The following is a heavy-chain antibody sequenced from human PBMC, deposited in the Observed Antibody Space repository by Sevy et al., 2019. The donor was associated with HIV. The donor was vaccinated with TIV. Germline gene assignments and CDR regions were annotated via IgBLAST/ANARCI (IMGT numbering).Heavy chain of an antibody. CDR1: GFTFSSYS. V-gene: IGHV3-21*01. CDR2: ISSSSSYI. CDR3: ARGPTVIAAAGNDGDY. D-gene: IGHD6-13*01. J-gene: IGHJ4*02. Sequence: GGSLRLSCAASGFTFSSYSMNWVRQAPGKGLEWVSSISSSSSYIYYADSVKGRFTISRDNAKNSLYLQMNSLRAEDTAVYYCARGPTVIAAAGNDGDYWGQGTLVTVSS.